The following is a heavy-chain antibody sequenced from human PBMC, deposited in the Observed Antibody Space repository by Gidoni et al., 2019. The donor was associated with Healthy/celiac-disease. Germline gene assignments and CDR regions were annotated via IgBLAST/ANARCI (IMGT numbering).Heavy chain of an antibody. Sequence: QVQLVESGGGVVQPGRSLRLSCAAPGFTFSSYAMHWVRQAPGKGLEWVAVISYDGSNKYYADSVKGRFTISRDNSKNTLYLQMNSLRAEDTAVYYCAQGYYYDSSALGYWGQGTLVTVSS. D-gene: IGHD3-22*01. J-gene: IGHJ4*02. CDR1: GFTFSSYA. CDR3: AQGYYYDSSALGY. V-gene: IGHV3-30-3*01. CDR2: ISYDGSNK.